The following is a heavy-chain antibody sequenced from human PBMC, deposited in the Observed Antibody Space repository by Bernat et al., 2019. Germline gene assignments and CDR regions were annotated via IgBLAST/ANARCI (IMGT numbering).Heavy chain of an antibody. V-gene: IGHV3-30-3*01. D-gene: IGHD3-16*01. Sequence: QVQLVESGGGVVQPGRSLRLSCAASGFTFSSYAMHWVRQAPGKGLEWVAVISYDGSNKYYADSVKGRFTISRDNSKNTLYLQMKSLRAEDTAVYYCASPTGRYELVRFHFDYWGQGTLVTVSS. CDR3: ASPTGRYELVRFHFDY. CDR2: ISYDGSNK. J-gene: IGHJ4*02. CDR1: GFTFSSYA.